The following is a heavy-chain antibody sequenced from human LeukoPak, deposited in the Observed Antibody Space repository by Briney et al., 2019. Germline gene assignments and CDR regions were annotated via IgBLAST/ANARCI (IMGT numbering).Heavy chain of an antibody. Sequence: GGSLRLSCAASGFTVSSNYMSWVRQAPGKGLEWVSAISGSGGSTYYADSVKGRFTISRDNSKNTLYLQMNSLRAEDTAVYYCAKGRQYSSGWYGFYFDYWGQGTLVTVSS. V-gene: IGHV3-23*01. CDR2: ISGSGGST. CDR1: GFTVSSNY. J-gene: IGHJ4*02. CDR3: AKGRQYSSGWYGFYFDY. D-gene: IGHD6-19*01.